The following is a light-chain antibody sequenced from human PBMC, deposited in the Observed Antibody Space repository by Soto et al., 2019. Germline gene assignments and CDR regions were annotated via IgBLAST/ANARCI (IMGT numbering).Light chain of an antibody. CDR3: QQSYSTPPIT. J-gene: IGKJ3*01. V-gene: IGKV1-39*01. CDR1: QDIGTF. CDR2: AAS. Sequence: DFPMTQSPSSLSASVGDRVTITCRASQDIGTFLNWYQQKPGKPPNLLIYAASNLLSGVSSRFSGSGSGTDFTLTISSLLPEDFATYYCQQSYSTPPITFGPGTKVDVK.